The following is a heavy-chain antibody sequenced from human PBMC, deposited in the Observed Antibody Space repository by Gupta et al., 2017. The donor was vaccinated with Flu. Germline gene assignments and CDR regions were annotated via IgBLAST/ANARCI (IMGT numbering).Heavy chain of an antibody. CDR3: ARGRWWWELLGLLVY. CDR2: MNPNSGNT. V-gene: IGHV1-8*01. J-gene: IGHJ4*02. D-gene: IGHD1-26*01. CDR1: GYTFTSYD. Sequence: QVQLVQSGAEVKKPGASVKVSCKASGYTFTSYDINWVRQATGQGLEWMGWMNPNSGNTGYAQKCQGRVTMTRNTSISTAYMELSSMRSEDTAVYYCARGRWWWELLGLLVYWGQGTLVTVSS.